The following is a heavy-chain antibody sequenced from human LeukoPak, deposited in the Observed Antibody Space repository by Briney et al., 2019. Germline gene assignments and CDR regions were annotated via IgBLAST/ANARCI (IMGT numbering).Heavy chain of an antibody. CDR2: INQEGSEI. V-gene: IGHV3-7*02. D-gene: IGHD6-19*01. CDR1: GFTFRNYW. J-gene: IGHJ4*02. Sequence: GGSLRLSCAASGFTFRNYWMNWVRQAPGKGLEWVASINQEGSEIHYVDSVKGRFTISRDNAKNSLYLQMDSLRADDTAVYYCARVNEAVAGTDYWGQGTLVTVSS. CDR3: ARVNEAVAGTDY.